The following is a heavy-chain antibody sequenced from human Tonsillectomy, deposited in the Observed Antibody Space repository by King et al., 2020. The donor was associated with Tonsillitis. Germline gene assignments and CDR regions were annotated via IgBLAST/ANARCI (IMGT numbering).Heavy chain of an antibody. CDR1: GFTFSSYG. Sequence: VQLVESGGGVVQPGGSLRLSCAASGFTFSSYGMHWVRQAPGKALEWVAFIRYDGSNRYYADSVKGRVTMSRDNSKNTLYLQKNSLRAEDTAVYYCANAISALETYYYYYGMDDWGKGTWVTVSS. CDR3: ANAISALETYYYYYGMDD. CDR2: IRYDGSNR. J-gene: IGHJ6*04. D-gene: IGHD2-2*01. V-gene: IGHV3-30*02.